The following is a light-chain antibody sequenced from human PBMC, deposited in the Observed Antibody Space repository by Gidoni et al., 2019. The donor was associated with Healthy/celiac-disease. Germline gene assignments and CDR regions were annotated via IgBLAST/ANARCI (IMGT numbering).Light chain of an antibody. V-gene: IGLV1-40*01. Sequence: QSVLTQPPSLSGAPGHRVTISCTGSSSNIGAGYDVHWYQQLPGTAPKLLIYGNSNRPSGVPDRFSGSKSGTSASLAITGLQAEDEADYYCQPYDSSLSGPVVFGGGTKLTVL. CDR2: GNS. CDR1: SSNIGAGYD. CDR3: QPYDSSLSGPVV. J-gene: IGLJ2*01.